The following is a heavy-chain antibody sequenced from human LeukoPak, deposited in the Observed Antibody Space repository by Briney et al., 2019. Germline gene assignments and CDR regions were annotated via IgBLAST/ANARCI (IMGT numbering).Heavy chain of an antibody. Sequence: ASVKVSCKASGYTFTSYYMHWVRQAPGQGLEWMGIINPSGGSTSYAQKFQGRVTMTRDMSTSTAYMELSSLRSEDTAVYYCARDLGGYNLGYYFDYWGQGTLVTVSS. CDR1: GYTFTSYY. CDR2: INPSGGST. V-gene: IGHV1-46*01. J-gene: IGHJ4*02. D-gene: IGHD5-24*01. CDR3: ARDLGGYNLGYYFDY.